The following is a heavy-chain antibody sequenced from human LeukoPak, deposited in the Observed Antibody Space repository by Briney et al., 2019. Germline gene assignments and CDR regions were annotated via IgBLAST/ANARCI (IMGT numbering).Heavy chain of an antibody. CDR2: MYPSGDT. CDR3: ARETLSSGWYGDL. Sequence: SETLPLTCSVSGGPISSYTWSWTRQPAGVGLEWIGRMYPSGDTSYNHSFESRVTMSVDTSKNRFSLKMSSVTAADTAVYFCARETLSSGWYGDLWGQGTLVTVSS. V-gene: IGHV4-4*07. CDR1: GGPISSYT. J-gene: IGHJ5*02. D-gene: IGHD6-19*01.